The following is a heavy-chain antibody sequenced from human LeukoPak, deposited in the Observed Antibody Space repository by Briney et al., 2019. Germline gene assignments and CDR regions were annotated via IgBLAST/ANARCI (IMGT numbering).Heavy chain of an antibody. J-gene: IGHJ4*02. D-gene: IGHD2-2*01. CDR3: ARVRARCSTGCLLGNY. CDR1: GYTFTSYG. Sequence: ASVKVSCKASGYTFTSYGISWVRQAPGQGLEWMGWINTNTGNPSYAPGFTGRFVFSLDTSVSTTYLEINSLKAEDTAVYYCARVRARCSTGCLLGNYWGQGTLVTVSS. CDR2: INTNTGNP. V-gene: IGHV7-4-1*02.